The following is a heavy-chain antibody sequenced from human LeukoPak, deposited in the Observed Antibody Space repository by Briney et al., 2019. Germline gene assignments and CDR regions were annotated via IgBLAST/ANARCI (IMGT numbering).Heavy chain of an antibody. V-gene: IGHV3-30*03. CDR2: ISYDGSNI. CDR3: ARDRRGSGTPDF. J-gene: IGHJ4*02. D-gene: IGHD1-26*01. Sequence: GGSERLSCAASGFTFSIHGMHWVRQAPGKGLEWVAVISYDGSNIYYADSVKGRFTISRDNAKNSLYLQMNSLRAEDTGVYYCARDRRGSGTPDFWGQGALVPVSS. CDR1: GFTFSIHG.